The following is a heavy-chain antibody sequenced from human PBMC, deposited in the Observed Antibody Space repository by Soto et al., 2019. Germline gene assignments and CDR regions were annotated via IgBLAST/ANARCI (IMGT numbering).Heavy chain of an antibody. V-gene: IGHV4-59*08. D-gene: IGHD4-17*01. CDR1: GASTSKYY. Sequence: SETLSLTCTVSGASTSKYYWSWIRQPPGKGLEWIGYIYYSGSTSYNPSLKSRVTMSVDTSDSQFSLKLSSVTAADSAVYYCARHWVSNNGNYAPFDYWGQGTLLTVSS. J-gene: IGHJ4*02. CDR3: ARHWVSNNGNYAPFDY. CDR2: IYYSGST.